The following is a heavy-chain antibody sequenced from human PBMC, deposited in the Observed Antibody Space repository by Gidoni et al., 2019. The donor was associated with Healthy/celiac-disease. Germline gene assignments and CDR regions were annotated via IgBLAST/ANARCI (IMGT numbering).Heavy chain of an antibody. J-gene: IGHJ4*02. Sequence: QVQLVQSGAEVKKPGASVKVSCKASGYTYTSYGISWVRQAPGQGLEWMGWISAYKGNTTYAQKLQGRVTMTTDTSTSTAYMELRSLRSDDTAVYYCARDPGYDILTGTEPIDYWGQGTLVTVSS. CDR2: ISAYKGNT. CDR3: ARDPGYDILTGTEPIDY. CDR1: GYTYTSYG. V-gene: IGHV1-18*01. D-gene: IGHD3-9*01.